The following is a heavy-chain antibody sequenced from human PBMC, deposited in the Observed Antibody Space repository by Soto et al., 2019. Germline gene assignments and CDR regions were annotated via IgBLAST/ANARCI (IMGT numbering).Heavy chain of an antibody. D-gene: IGHD6-13*01. CDR2: ISACNGNT. J-gene: IGHJ6*02. CDR3: ARDLIYSSSWYPYYYGMDV. Sequence: QVQLVQSGAEVKKPGASVKVSCKASGYTFTSYGISWVRQAPGQGLEWMGWISACNGNTNYAQKLQGRVTMTTDTSTSTAYMELRSLRSDDTAVYYCARDLIYSSSWYPYYYGMDVWGQGTTVTVSS. CDR1: GYTFTSYG. V-gene: IGHV1-18*01.